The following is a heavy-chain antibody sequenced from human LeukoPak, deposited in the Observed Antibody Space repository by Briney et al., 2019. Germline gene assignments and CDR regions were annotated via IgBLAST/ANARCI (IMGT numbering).Heavy chain of an antibody. CDR2: ISAYNGNT. CDR3: ARDSHYDSSGPLPGY. CDR1: GFTFTSYG. J-gene: IGHJ4*02. D-gene: IGHD3-22*01. V-gene: IGHV1-18*01. Sequence: GASVKVSCKASGFTFTSYGISWVRQAPGQGLEWMGWISAYNGNTNYAQKLQGRVTMTTDTSTSTAYMELRSLRSDDTAMYYCARDSHYDSSGPLPGYWGQGTLVTVSS.